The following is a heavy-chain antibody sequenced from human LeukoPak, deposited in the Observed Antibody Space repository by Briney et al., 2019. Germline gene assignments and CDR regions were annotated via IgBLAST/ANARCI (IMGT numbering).Heavy chain of an antibody. V-gene: IGHV3-53*01. CDR3: ARAVEYYYYGVDV. J-gene: IGHJ6*04. CDR1: GFTVSSNY. D-gene: IGHD6-19*01. CDR2: IYSGGST. Sequence: GGSLRLSCAASGFTVSSNYMGWVRQAPGKGLEWVSVIYSGGSTYYADSVKGRFTISRDNSKNTLYLQMNSLRAEDTAVYYCARAVEYYYYGVDVWGKGTTVTVSS.